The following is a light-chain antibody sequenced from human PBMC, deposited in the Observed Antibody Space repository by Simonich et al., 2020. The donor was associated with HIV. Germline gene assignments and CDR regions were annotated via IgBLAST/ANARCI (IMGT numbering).Light chain of an antibody. J-gene: IGKJ5*01. CDR3: QQRSNWPPIT. V-gene: IGKV3-11*01. CDR2: DAS. Sequence: EILMTQSPATLSVSPGERATLSCRASQSLSSNLAWYQQKPGQAPRLLIYDASNRATGIPARFSGSGSGTDFTLTISSLEPEDFAVYYCQQRSNWPPITFGQGTRLEIK. CDR1: QSLSSN.